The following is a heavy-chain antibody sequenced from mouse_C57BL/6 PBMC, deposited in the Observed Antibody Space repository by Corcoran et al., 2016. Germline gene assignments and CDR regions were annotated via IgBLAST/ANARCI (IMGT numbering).Heavy chain of an antibody. CDR1: GYTFTTYG. V-gene: IGHV9-3*01. J-gene: IGHJ3*01. CDR2: INTYSGVP. D-gene: IGHD2-5*01. Sequence: QIQLVQSGPELKKPGETVKISCKASGYTFTTYGMSWVKQAPGKGFKWMGWINTYSGVPTYDDDFKGRFALSLEISASTAYLQINNRKNEDTATYFCARRGSNYGFSWFAYWGQGTLVTVSA. CDR3: ARRGSNYGFSWFAY.